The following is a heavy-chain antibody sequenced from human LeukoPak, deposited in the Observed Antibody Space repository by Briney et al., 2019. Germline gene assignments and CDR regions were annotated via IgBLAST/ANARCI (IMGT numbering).Heavy chain of an antibody. Sequence: GRSLRLSCAASGFTFSSYGMHWVRQAPGKGLEWVAVIWYDGSNKYYADSVKGRLTISRDNSKNTLYLQMNSLRAEDTAVYYCARGAHDYYDSSGYGGYYFDYWGQGTLVTVSS. CDR2: IWYDGSNK. J-gene: IGHJ4*02. V-gene: IGHV3-33*01. CDR1: GFTFSSYG. D-gene: IGHD3-22*01. CDR3: ARGAHDYYDSSGYGGYYFDY.